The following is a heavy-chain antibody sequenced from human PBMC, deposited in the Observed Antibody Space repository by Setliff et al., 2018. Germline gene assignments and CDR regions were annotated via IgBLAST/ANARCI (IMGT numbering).Heavy chain of an antibody. CDR1: GFTFSSYE. CDR2: ISSSGSYI. D-gene: IGHD3-10*01. V-gene: IGHV3-21*05. J-gene: IGHJ3*02. Sequence: PGGSLRLSCAASGFTFSSYEMNWVRQAPGKGLEWVSYISSSGSYIYYADSVKGRFTISRDNAKNSLYLQMNSLRAEDTAVYYCARRPPNGFGEFGNAFDIWGQGTMVTV. CDR3: ARRPPNGFGEFGNAFDI.